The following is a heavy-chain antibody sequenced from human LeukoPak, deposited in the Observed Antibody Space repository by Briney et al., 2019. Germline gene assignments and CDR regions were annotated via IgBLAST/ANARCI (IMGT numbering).Heavy chain of an antibody. CDR1: GGSFSGYY. Sequence: PSETLSLTCAVYGGSFSGYYWSWIRQPPGKGLEWIGEINHGGSTNYNPSLKSRVTISVDTSKNQFSLKLSSVTAADTAVYYCARGMDTAMATGVFFDYWGQGTLVTVSS. D-gene: IGHD5-18*01. CDR2: INHGGST. V-gene: IGHV4-34*01. CDR3: ARGMDTAMATGVFFDY. J-gene: IGHJ4*02.